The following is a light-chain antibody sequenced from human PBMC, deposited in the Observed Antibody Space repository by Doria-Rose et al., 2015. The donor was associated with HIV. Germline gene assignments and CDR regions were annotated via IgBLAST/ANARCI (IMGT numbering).Light chain of an antibody. CDR2: DGS. V-gene: IGKV3-20*01. Sequence: QSPGTLSLSPGERATLSCRASQSFSSTNLAWYQQKPGQAPSLLIYDGSTRATGIPDRFSASGSGTDFTLTINRLEPEDFALYYCHQYGASWTFGQGTKVEI. CDR3: HQYGASWT. J-gene: IGKJ1*01. CDR1: QSFSSTN.